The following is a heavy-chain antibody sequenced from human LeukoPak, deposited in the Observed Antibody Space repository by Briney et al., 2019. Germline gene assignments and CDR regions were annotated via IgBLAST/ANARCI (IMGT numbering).Heavy chain of an antibody. CDR1: GFTFNDYA. J-gene: IGHJ4*02. CDR3: ARERGSKCFDY. Sequence: PGGSLRLSCAASGFTFNDYAISWVRQAPGKGLEWVAAISGSGENTHYADSVRGRFTISRDNAKNSLYLQMNSLRAEDTAVYYCARERGSKCFDYWGQGTLVTVSS. D-gene: IGHD3-10*01. V-gene: IGHV3-23*01. CDR2: ISGSGENT.